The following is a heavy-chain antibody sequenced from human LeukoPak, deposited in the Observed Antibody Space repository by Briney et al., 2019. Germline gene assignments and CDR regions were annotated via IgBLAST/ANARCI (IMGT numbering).Heavy chain of an antibody. V-gene: IGHV3-49*04. D-gene: IGHD3-3*01. CDR3: TRVSGDFWSGYSDV. CDR1: GFTFGDYA. Sequence: GGSLRLSCTASGFTFGDYAMSWVRQAPGKGLEWVGFIRSKAYGGTTEYAASVKGRFTISRDDSKSIAYLQMNSLKTEDTAVYYCTRVSGDFWSGYSDVWGKGTTVTVSS. CDR2: IRSKAYGGTT. J-gene: IGHJ6*04.